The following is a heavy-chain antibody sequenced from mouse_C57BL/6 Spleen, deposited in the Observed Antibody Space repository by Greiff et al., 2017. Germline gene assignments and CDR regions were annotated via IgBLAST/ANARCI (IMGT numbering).Heavy chain of an antibody. CDR3: TVEYGSSPSYWYFDV. CDR1: GFTFSDAW. Sequence: EVQVVESGGGLVQPGGSMKLSCAASGFTFSDAWMDWVRQSPEKGLEWVAEIRNKANNHATYYAESVKGRFTISRDDSKSSVYLQMNSLRAEDTGIYYCTVEYGSSPSYWYFDVWGTGTTVTVSS. J-gene: IGHJ1*03. CDR2: IRNKANNHAT. D-gene: IGHD1-1*01. V-gene: IGHV6-6*01.